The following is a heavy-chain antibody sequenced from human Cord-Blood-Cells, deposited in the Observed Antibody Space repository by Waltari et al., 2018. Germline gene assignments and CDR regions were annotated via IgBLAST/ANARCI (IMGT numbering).Heavy chain of an antibody. CDR3: ARGPSPTEQMVQGVIIFDY. V-gene: IGHV4-30-4*01. D-gene: IGHD3-10*01. CDR1: GGSISSGDYY. Sequence: QVQLQESGPGLVKPSQTLSLTCTVSGGSISSGDYYWSWIRQPPGKGLEWIGYIYYSGSTYYNPSLKSRVTRSVDTSKNQFSLKLSSVTAADTAVYYCARGPSPTEQMVQGVIIFDYWGQGTLVTVSS. CDR2: IYYSGST. J-gene: IGHJ4*02.